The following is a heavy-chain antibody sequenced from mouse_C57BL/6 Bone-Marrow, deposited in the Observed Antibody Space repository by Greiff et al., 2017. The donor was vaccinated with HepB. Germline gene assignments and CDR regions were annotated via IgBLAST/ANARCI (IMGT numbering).Heavy chain of an antibody. CDR2: IDPENGDT. CDR3: TTPIYDGYYGVFYAMDY. D-gene: IGHD2-3*01. Sequence: EVQLVESGAELVRPGASVKLSCTASGFNIKDDYMHWMKQRPEQGLEWIGWIDPENGDTEYASKFQGKATITADTSSNTAYLQLSSLTSEDTAVYYCTTPIYDGYYGVFYAMDYWGQGTSVTVSS. CDR1: GFNIKDDY. V-gene: IGHV14-4*01. J-gene: IGHJ4*01.